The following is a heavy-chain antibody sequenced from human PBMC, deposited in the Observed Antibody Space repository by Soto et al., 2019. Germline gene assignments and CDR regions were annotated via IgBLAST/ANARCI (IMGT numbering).Heavy chain of an antibody. J-gene: IGHJ6*02. CDR1: GYSISSSNW. D-gene: IGHD6-19*01. V-gene: IGHV4-28*01. CDR3: ARTMRGIAVAGTIRSNYGMDV. Sequence: SETLSLTCAVSGYSISSSNWWGWIRQPPGKGLEWIGYIYYSGSTYYNPSLKSRVTMSVDTSKNQFSLKLSSVTAVDTAVYYCARTMRGIAVAGTIRSNYGMDVWGQGTTVTVSS. CDR2: IYYSGST.